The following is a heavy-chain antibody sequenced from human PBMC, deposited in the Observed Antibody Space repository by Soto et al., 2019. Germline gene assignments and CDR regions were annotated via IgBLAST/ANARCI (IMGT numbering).Heavy chain of an antibody. CDR3: ARDPVSMKDAVDI. CDR2: IYYSWST. Sequence: PSETLSLTCTVSVGSISSGGYYCSWIRQHPGKGLEWIWYIYYSWSTYYNPSLKSRVTISVDTSKNQSSLKLSSVTAADTAVYYCARDPVSMKDAVDIWGQGTMVTVS. CDR1: VGSISSGGYY. V-gene: IGHV4-31*03. J-gene: IGHJ3*02.